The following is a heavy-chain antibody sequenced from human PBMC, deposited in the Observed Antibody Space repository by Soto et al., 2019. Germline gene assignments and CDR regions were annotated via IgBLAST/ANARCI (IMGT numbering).Heavy chain of an antibody. Sequence: GGSLRLSCAASGFSFSNYAMSWVRQAPGKGLEWVSSIGGGGTNTYHADSVKGRFTISRDNSKNTLYLQMNSLRAEDTAVYYCAKVFNTMVRGGPNWFDPWGQGTLVTVSS. J-gene: IGHJ5*02. CDR2: IGGGGTNT. CDR3: AKVFNTMVRGGPNWFDP. V-gene: IGHV3-23*01. D-gene: IGHD3-10*01. CDR1: GFSFSNYA.